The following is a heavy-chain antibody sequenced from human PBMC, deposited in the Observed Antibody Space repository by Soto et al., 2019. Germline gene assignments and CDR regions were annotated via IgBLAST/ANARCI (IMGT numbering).Heavy chain of an antibody. CDR3: AKDLRGAARDYYGMDV. CDR2: ISYDGSNK. V-gene: IGHV3-30*18. D-gene: IGHD6-6*01. Sequence: PGGSLRLSCAASGFTFSSYGMHWVRQAPGKGLEWVAVISYDGSNKYYADSVKGRFTISRDNSKNTLYLQMNSRRAEDTAVYYCAKDLRGAARDYYGMDVWGQGSTVTVSS. CDR1: GFTFSSYG. J-gene: IGHJ6*02.